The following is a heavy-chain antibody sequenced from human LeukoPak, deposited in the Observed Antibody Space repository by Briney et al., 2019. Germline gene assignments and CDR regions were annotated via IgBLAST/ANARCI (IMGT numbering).Heavy chain of an antibody. CDR1: GFTFSNYA. Sequence: GGSLRVSCVASGFTFSNYALNWVRRAPGKGLEWVSAISGSRGGTYYADTVKGRFTISRDNSKNTLYLQMNRLRAEDTATYYCARDPNGDYIGAFDFWGLGTMVTVSS. CDR2: ISGSRGGT. V-gene: IGHV3-23*01. D-gene: IGHD4-17*01. CDR3: ARDPNGDYIGAFDF. J-gene: IGHJ3*01.